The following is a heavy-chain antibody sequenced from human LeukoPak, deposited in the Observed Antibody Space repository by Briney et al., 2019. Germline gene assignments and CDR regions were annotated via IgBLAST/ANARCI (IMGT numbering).Heavy chain of an antibody. J-gene: IGHJ4*02. Sequence: ASVKVSCKASGYTLTSYGISWVRQAPGQGLEWMGWISVYNGNTNYAQKLQGRVTMTTDTSTSTAYMELRSLRSDDTAVHYCARDRDPRWELLEYDYWGQGTLVTVSS. CDR1: GYTLTSYG. CDR2: ISVYNGNT. V-gene: IGHV1-18*01. D-gene: IGHD1-26*01. CDR3: ARDRDPRWELLEYDY.